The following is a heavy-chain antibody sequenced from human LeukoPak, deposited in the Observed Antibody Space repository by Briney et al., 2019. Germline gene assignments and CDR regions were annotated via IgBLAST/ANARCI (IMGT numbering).Heavy chain of an antibody. CDR1: GFTFSSYW. Sequence: GGSLRLSCAASGFTFSSYWMSWVRQAPGKGLEWVANIKQDGSEKYYVDSVKGRFTISRDNAKNSLYLQMNSLRAEDTAVYYCARASNSGYDYYYYYYMDVWGKGTTVTVSS. J-gene: IGHJ6*03. V-gene: IGHV3-7*01. CDR2: IKQDGSEK. CDR3: ARASNSGYDYYYYYYMDV. D-gene: IGHD5-12*01.